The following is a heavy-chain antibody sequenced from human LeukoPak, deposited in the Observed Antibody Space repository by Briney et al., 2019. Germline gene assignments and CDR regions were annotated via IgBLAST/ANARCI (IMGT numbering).Heavy chain of an antibody. J-gene: IGHJ4*02. CDR1: GFTFSSYG. Sequence: GGSLRLSCAASGFTFSSYGMHWVRQAPGKGLEWVAFIRYDGSNKYYADSVKGRFTISRDNSKNTLYLQMNSLRAEDTAVYYCATGATTPFDYWGQGTLVTVSS. D-gene: IGHD1-26*01. V-gene: IGHV3-30*02. CDR3: ATGATTPFDY. CDR2: IRYDGSNK.